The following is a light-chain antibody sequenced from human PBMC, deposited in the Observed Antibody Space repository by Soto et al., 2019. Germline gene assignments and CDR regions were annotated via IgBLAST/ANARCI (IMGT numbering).Light chain of an antibody. CDR3: QPTNSFPLT. CDR1: QGISSW. V-gene: IGKV1-12*01. J-gene: IGKJ4*01. Sequence: DIPMTQSPSSVSASVGDRVTITCRASQGISSWLDWYQQRPGTAPKLLNYAASTLQSGDPSRFSCSGSGTDFTLTISNQQPEDFATYYWQPTNSFPLTFSGGTKMEIK. CDR2: AAS.